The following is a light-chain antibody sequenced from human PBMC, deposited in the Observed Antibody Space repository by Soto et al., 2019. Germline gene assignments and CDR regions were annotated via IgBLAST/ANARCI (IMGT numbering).Light chain of an antibody. Sequence: VLTQPPSASGTPGQRVTISCSGSSSNIGSYAVNWYHQLPGTAPKLLIHSNNQRPSGVPDRFSGPKSGTSASLAITGLQSEDEADYYCAAWDGSLNGYVFGTGTKVTVL. CDR3: AAWDGSLNGYV. J-gene: IGLJ1*01. CDR2: SNN. V-gene: IGLV1-44*01. CDR1: SSNIGSYA.